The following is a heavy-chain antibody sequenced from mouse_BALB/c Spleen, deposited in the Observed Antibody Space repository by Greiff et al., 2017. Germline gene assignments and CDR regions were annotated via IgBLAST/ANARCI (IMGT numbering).Heavy chain of an antibody. V-gene: IGHV2-9*02. J-gene: IGHJ4*01. CDR3: AKGATVVAGYYYAMDY. CDR2: IWAGGST. Sequence: VQLQQSGPGLVAPSQSLSITCTVSGFSLTSYGVHWVRQPPGKGLEWLGVIWAGGSTNYNSALMSRLSISKDNSKSQVFLKMNSLQTDDTAMYYCAKGATVVAGYYYAMDYWGQGTSVTVSS. D-gene: IGHD1-1*01. CDR1: GFSLTSYG.